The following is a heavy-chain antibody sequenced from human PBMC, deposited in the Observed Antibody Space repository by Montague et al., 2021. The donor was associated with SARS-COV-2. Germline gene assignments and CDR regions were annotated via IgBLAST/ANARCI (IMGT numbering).Heavy chain of an antibody. CDR3: ARSPRGSGTGWLDY. CDR2: INQDETAK. V-gene: IGHV3-7*01. J-gene: IGHJ4*02. Sequence: PLRLSYAASGFTSGDYQMTWVRQAPGKGLQWVANINQDETAKTYVDSVKGRFTISRDNAKNSLILQMNSLKDEDTAVYYRARSPRGSGTGWLDYWGQGTLVTVSS. D-gene: IGHD3/OR15-3a*01. CDR1: GFTSGDYQ.